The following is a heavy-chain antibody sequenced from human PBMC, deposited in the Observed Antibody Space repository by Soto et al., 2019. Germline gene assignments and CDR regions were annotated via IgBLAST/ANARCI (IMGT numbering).Heavy chain of an antibody. D-gene: IGHD4-17*01. CDR1: GGSISSYY. J-gene: IGHJ3*02. Sequence: QVQLQESGPGLVKPSETLSLTCTVSGGSISSYYWSWIRQPPGKGLEWIGYIYYSGSTNYNPSLKSRVTISVDTSKNQFSLKLSSVTAADTAVYYCARLGVTIDIKDPDDAFDIWGQGTMVTVSS. CDR2: IYYSGST. CDR3: ARLGVTIDIKDPDDAFDI. V-gene: IGHV4-59*08.